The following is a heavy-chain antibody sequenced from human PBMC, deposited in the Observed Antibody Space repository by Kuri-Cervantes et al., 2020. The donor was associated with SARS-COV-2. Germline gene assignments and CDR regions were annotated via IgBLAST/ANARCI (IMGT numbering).Heavy chain of an antibody. V-gene: IGHV4-34*01. CDR1: GGSFSGYY. CDR2: INHSGST. Sequence: ESLKISCAVYGGSFSGYYWSWIRQPPGKGLEWIGEINHSGSTNYNPSLKSRVTISAVTSKNQFSLKVNSVTAADTAMYYCARVPATGPVAGGFDYWGLGTLVTVSS. J-gene: IGHJ4*02. D-gene: IGHD2-21*01. CDR3: ARVPATGPVAGGFDY.